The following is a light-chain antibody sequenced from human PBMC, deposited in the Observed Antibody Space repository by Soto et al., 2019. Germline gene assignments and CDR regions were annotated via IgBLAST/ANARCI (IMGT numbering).Light chain of an antibody. V-gene: IGKV3-20*01. J-gene: IGKJ5*01. Sequence: EIVLTQSPGTLSLSPGERATLPCRASQSDSSNYLAWYQQKPGQAPRLLIYGASRRATGTPDRFSGSGSGTDFTLTISRLEPEDFAVYYCQHYGSSLSITFGQGTRLEIK. CDR1: QSDSSNY. CDR3: QHYGSSLSIT. CDR2: GAS.